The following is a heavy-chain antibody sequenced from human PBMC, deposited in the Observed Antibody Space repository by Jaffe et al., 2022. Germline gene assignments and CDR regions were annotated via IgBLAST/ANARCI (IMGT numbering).Heavy chain of an antibody. Sequence: QVQLVESGGGVVQPGRSLRLSCAASGFTFSSYGMHWVRQAPGKGLEWVAVISYDGSNKYYADSVKGRFTISRDNSKNTLYLQMNSLRAEDTAVYYCAKETEYSGYDQLDYWGQGTLVTVSS. D-gene: IGHD5-12*01. V-gene: IGHV3-30*18. CDR1: GFTFSSYG. J-gene: IGHJ4*02. CDR3: AKETEYSGYDQLDY. CDR2: ISYDGSNK.